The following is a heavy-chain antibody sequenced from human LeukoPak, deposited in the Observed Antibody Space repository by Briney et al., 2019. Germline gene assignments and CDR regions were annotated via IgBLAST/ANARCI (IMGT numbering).Heavy chain of an antibody. J-gene: IGHJ4*02. CDR1: GGSISSYY. Sequence: PSETLSLTCTVSGGSISSYYWSWIRQPPGKGLEWIGYDYYSGSTNYNPSLKSRVTISVDTSKNQFSLKLSSVTAADTAVYYCARHVPYYYDSSGYSDFDYWGQGTLVTVSS. CDR2: DYYSGST. CDR3: ARHVPYYYDSSGYSDFDY. D-gene: IGHD3-22*01. V-gene: IGHV4-59*08.